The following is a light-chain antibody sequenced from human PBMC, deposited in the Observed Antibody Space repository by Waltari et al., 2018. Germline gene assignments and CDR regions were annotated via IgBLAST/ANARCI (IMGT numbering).Light chain of an antibody. CDR2: GTS. J-gene: IGKJ4*01. CDR1: QSINYKY. CDR3: QQYGASPVT. V-gene: IGKV3-20*01. Sequence: EIVLTQSPSTLSLSPGETATLTCRASQSINYKYLAWYQQKPDQTPRLLIYGTSTRAAGTPDRFRGSGSGTDFTLTVSGLEPDDFSVYYCQQYGASPVTFGGGTKVEFK.